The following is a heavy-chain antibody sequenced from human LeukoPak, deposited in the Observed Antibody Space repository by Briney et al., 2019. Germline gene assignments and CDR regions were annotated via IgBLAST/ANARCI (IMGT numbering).Heavy chain of an antibody. CDR3: ARAGSSWFSGWFDP. D-gene: IGHD6-13*01. Sequence: PSETLSLTCAVYGGSFSGYYWSWIRQPPGKGLEWIGEINHSGITNYNPSLKSRVTISVDTSKNQFSLKLSSVTAADTAVYYCARAGSSWFSGWFDPWGQGTLVTVSS. J-gene: IGHJ5*02. CDR1: GGSFSGYY. V-gene: IGHV4-34*01. CDR2: INHSGIT.